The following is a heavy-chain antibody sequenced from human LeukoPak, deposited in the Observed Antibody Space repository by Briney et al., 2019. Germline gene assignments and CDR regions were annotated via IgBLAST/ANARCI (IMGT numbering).Heavy chain of an antibody. Sequence: SETPSLTCTVSGGSISSSSYYWGWIRQPPGKGLEWIGSIYYSGSTYYNPSLKSRVTISVDTSKNQFSLKLSSVTAADTAVYYCARADEWELLDYWGQGTLVTVSS. V-gene: IGHV4-39*07. D-gene: IGHD1-26*01. J-gene: IGHJ4*02. CDR3: ARADEWELLDY. CDR2: IYYSGST. CDR1: GGSISSSSYY.